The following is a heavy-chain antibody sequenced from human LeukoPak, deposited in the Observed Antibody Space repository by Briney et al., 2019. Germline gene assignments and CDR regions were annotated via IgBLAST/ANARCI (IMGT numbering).Heavy chain of an antibody. V-gene: IGHV4-59*13. CDR2: INYIGNT. CDR3: ARDWELGY. D-gene: IGHD1-7*01. Sequence: PSETLSLTCTVSEGSISHYFWNWIRQPPGKGLEWIGNINYIGNTNSNPSLKTRVTISVDTSKNQFSLTLRSVTTADTALYYCARDWELGYWGQGTRVTVSS. CDR1: EGSISHYF. J-gene: IGHJ4*02.